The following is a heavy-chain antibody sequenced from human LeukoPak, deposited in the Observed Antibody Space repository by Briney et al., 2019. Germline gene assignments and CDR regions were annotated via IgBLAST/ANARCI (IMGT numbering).Heavy chain of an antibody. J-gene: IGHJ3*02. V-gene: IGHV1-8*01. CDR3: ARGGYGSGSYYPRSGAFDI. Sequence: ASVKVSCKASGYTFTSYDINWVRQATGQGLEWMGWMNPNSGNTGYAQKLQGRVTMTTDTSTSTAYMELRSLRSDDTAVYYCARGGYGSGSYYPRSGAFDIWGQGTMVTVSS. CDR1: GYTFTSYD. D-gene: IGHD3-10*01. CDR2: MNPNSGNT.